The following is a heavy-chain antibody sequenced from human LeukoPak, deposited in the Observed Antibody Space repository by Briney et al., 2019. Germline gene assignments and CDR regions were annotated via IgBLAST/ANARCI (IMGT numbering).Heavy chain of an antibody. CDR2: ISGSGGST. Sequence: GGSLRLSCAASGFTFSSYAMCWVRQAPGKGLEWVSAISGSGGSTYYADSVKGRFTISRDNSKNTLYLQMNSLRAEDTAVYYCAKDGPYDFWSGYSPDFDYWGQGTLVTVSS. CDR3: AKDGPYDFWSGYSPDFDY. CDR1: GFTFSSYA. J-gene: IGHJ4*02. V-gene: IGHV3-23*01. D-gene: IGHD3-3*01.